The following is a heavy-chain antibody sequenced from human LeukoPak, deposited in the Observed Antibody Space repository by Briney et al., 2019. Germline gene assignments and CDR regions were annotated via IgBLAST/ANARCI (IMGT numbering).Heavy chain of an antibody. CDR2: ISSGDSSI. Sequence: GGSLRLSCAASGFTFGDYYMTWIRQAPGKGLEWVSYISSGDSSIYYADSVKGRFTISRDNAKNSLYLQMDSLRAEDTAVYYCARERLNRVRVTYYYYGMDVWGQGTTATVSS. V-gene: IGHV3-11*01. J-gene: IGHJ6*02. CDR3: ARERLNRVRVTYYYYGMDV. D-gene: IGHD3-10*01. CDR1: GFTFGDYY.